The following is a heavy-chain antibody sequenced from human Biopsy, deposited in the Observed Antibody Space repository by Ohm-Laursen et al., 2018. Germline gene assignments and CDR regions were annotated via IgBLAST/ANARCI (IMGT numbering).Heavy chain of an antibody. J-gene: IGHJ4*02. CDR2: INTYSGNT. V-gene: IGHV1-18*01. CDR3: ARDYYPYVDYLKDVPLCDS. Sequence: SSVKVSCKDSGYTFTTYGISWVRQAPGQGLEWMGWINTYSGNTNYGKKFHDRVIMTSDTSTSTAYLEHRSLRSDDTAVYYCARDYYPYVDYLKDVPLCDSWGQGTLVTVSS. CDR1: GYTFTTYG. D-gene: IGHD4-17*01.